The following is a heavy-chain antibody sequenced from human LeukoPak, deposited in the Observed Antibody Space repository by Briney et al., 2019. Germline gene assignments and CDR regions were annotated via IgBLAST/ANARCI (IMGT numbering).Heavy chain of an antibody. V-gene: IGHV1-69*04. D-gene: IGHD3-10*01. CDR3: ARYYGSGSYSFDP. CDR2: IIPILGIA. J-gene: IGHJ5*02. Sequence: GASVKVSCKASGGTFSSYAISWVRQAPGQGLEWMGRIIPILGIANYAQKFQGRVTITADKSTSTAYMELSSLRSEDTAVYYCARYYGSGSYSFDPWGQGTLVTVSS. CDR1: GGTFSSYA.